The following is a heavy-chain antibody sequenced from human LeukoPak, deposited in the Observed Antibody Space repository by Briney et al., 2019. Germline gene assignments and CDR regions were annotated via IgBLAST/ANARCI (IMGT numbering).Heavy chain of an antibody. Sequence: PGGSLRLSCAASGFTFSSYGMHWVRQAPGKGLEWVAVISYDGSNKYYADSVKGRFTISRDNSKNTLYLQMNSLRAEDTAVYYCLAAAGSSAFDIWGQGTMVTVSS. V-gene: IGHV3-30*03. J-gene: IGHJ3*02. D-gene: IGHD6-13*01. CDR1: GFTFSSYG. CDR3: LAAAGSSAFDI. CDR2: ISYDGSNK.